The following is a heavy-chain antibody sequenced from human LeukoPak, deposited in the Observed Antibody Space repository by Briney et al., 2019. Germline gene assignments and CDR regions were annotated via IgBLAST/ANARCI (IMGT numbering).Heavy chain of an antibody. CDR3: ARADSITGSDY. D-gene: IGHD1-20*01. CDR1: GFTFSSYS. Sequence: PGGSLRLSCAASGFTFSSYSMNWVRQAPGKGLEWVSSISSSSSYIYYADSVKGRFTISRDNAKPSLSLQMTSLRAEDTAMYYCARADSITGSDYWGQGTLVTVSS. CDR2: ISSSSSYI. J-gene: IGHJ4*02. V-gene: IGHV3-21*01.